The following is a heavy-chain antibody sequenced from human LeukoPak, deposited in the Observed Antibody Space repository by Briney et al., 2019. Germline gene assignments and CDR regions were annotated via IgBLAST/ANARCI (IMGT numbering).Heavy chain of an antibody. CDR3: ASGYSYGYAYGMDV. CDR1: GYSFTSYW. Sequence: GESLKISCKGSGYSFTSYWISWVRQMPGKGLEWMGRIDSSDSYTNYSPSFQGHVTISADKSISTAYLQWSSLKASDTAMYYCASGYSYGYAYGMDVWGQGTTVTVSS. J-gene: IGHJ6*02. D-gene: IGHD5-18*01. CDR2: IDSSDSYT. V-gene: IGHV5-10-1*01.